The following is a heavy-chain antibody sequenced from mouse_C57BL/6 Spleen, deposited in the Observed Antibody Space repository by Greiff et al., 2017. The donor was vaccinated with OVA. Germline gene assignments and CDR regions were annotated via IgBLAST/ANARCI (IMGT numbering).Heavy chain of an antibody. Sequence: VQRVESGAELVKPGASVKISCKASGYAFTSYWMNWVKQRPGKGLEWIGQIYPGDGVTNYNGKFKGKATLTADKASSTAYMQLSSLTSEDSEVYFCARLDGYYPYFDVWGTGTTVTVSS. CDR2: IYPGDGVT. V-gene: IGHV1-80*01. CDR1: GYAFTSYW. CDR3: ARLDGYYPYFDV. D-gene: IGHD2-3*01. J-gene: IGHJ1*03.